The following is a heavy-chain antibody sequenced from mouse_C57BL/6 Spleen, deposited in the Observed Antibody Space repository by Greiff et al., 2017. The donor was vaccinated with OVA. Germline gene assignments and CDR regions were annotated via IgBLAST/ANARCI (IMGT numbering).Heavy chain of an antibody. Sequence: VQLQQPGAELVRPGSSVKLSCKASGYTFTSYWMDWVKQRPGQGLEWIGNIYPSDSETHYNQKFKDKATLTVDKSSSTAYMQLSSLTSEDSAVYYCASGITTVVGSFDYWGQGTTLTVSS. CDR2: IYPSDSET. CDR1: GYTFTSYW. CDR3: ASGITTVVGSFDY. D-gene: IGHD1-1*01. V-gene: IGHV1-61*01. J-gene: IGHJ2*01.